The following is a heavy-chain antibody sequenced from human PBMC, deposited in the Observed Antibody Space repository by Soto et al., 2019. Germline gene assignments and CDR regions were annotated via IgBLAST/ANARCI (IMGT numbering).Heavy chain of an antibody. CDR1: GGSISSSNW. CDR2: IYHSWST. V-gene: IGHV4-4*02. D-gene: IGHD2-21*02. CDR3: AIRHIVVVTAIQYFQH. Sequence: SETLSLTCAVSGGSISSSNWWSWVRQPPGKGLEWIGEIYHSWSTNYNPSLKSRVTISVDKSKNQFSLKLSSVTAADTAVYYCAIRHIVVVTAIQYFQHWGQGTLVTVSS. J-gene: IGHJ1*01.